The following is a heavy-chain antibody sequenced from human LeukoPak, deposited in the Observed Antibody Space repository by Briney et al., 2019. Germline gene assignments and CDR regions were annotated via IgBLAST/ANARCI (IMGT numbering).Heavy chain of an antibody. J-gene: IGHJ4*02. D-gene: IGHD6-19*01. CDR1: GFTFSSFW. Sequence: GGSLRLSCASSGFTFSSFWMSWVRQAPGMGLEWVANIKQDGSEKYYVDSVKGRFTISRDNAKYSLYLQMNSLRAEDTAVYYCARAWDSGTVAVAGYFDYWGQGTLVTVSS. V-gene: IGHV3-7*01. CDR2: IKQDGSEK. CDR3: ARAWDSGTVAVAGYFDY.